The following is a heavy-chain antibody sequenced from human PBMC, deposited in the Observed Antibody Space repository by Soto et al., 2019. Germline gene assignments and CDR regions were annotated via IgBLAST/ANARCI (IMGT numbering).Heavy chain of an antibody. J-gene: IGHJ4*02. Sequence: SETLSLTCAVYGASFSDYYWSWIRQPPGKGPEWIGEINHSGSTNYNPSLKSRVTISVDTSKNQFSLKLTSVTAADTAVYYCARGPYYYGTSGYDPAFWYFDHWGQGSLVTVS. V-gene: IGHV4-34*01. D-gene: IGHD3-22*01. CDR3: ARGPYYYGTSGYDPAFWYFDH. CDR1: GASFSDYY. CDR2: INHSGST.